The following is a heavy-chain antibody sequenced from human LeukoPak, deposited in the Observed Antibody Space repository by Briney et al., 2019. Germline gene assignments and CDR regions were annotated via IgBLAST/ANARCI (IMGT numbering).Heavy chain of an antibody. V-gene: IGHV1-18*04. CDR2: ISTYIGVT. D-gene: IGHD4-11*01. Sequence: ASVNVSCKASGFRFTSFGVSWVRQAPGQGLEWMGWISTYIGVTHYAEKFEDRVTMTIDTSTTTAYMELRSLRYDGTAVYYCARDSDYSGNGNGDWFDPWGQGTVVTVSS. CDR3: ARDSDYSGNGNGDWFDP. J-gene: IGHJ5*02. CDR1: GFRFTSFG.